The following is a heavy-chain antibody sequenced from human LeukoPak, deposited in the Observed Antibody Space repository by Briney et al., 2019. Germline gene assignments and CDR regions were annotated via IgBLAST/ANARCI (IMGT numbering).Heavy chain of an antibody. Sequence: SETLSLTCTVSGGSISSYYWSWIRQPPGKGLEWIGYIYYSGSTNYNPSLKSRVTISVDTSKNQFSLKLSSVTAADTAVYYCARDRRVGGSGGIDYWGQGTLVTVSS. CDR3: ARDRRVGGSGGIDY. J-gene: IGHJ4*02. D-gene: IGHD6-25*01. CDR2: IYYSGST. CDR1: GGSISSYY. V-gene: IGHV4-59*01.